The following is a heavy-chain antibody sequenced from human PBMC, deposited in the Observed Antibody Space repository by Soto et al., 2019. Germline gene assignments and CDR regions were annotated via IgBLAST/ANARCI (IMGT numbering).Heavy chain of an antibody. CDR1: GFTFSSYS. D-gene: IGHD4-17*01. CDR3: ARSNLDYGGNSHAFDI. Sequence: PGGSLRLSCAASGFTFSSYSMNWVRQAPGKGLEWVSSISSSSSYMYYADSVKGRFTISRDNAKNSLYLQMNSLRAEDTAVYYCARSNLDYGGNSHAFDIWGQGTMVTVSS. V-gene: IGHV3-21*01. CDR2: ISSSSSYM. J-gene: IGHJ3*02.